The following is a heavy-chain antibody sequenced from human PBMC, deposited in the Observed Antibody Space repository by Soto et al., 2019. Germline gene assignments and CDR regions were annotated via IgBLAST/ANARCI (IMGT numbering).Heavy chain of an antibody. J-gene: IGHJ4*02. Sequence: GGSLRLSCEASGFTFSGFDMHWVRQPTGKGLEWVSSIGTAGDTYYAVSVKGRLTISRDNAKNSLSLQMNSLRAGDMAVYFCAKSQEIGTHFFDSWGQGTQVTVSS. V-gene: IGHV3-13*01. D-gene: IGHD6-13*01. CDR2: IGTAGDT. CDR3: AKSQEIGTHFFDS. CDR1: GFTFSGFD.